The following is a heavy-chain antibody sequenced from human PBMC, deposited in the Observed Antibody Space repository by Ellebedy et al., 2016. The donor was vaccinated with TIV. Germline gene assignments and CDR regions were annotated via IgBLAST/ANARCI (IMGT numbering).Heavy chain of an antibody. D-gene: IGHD5-12*01. V-gene: IGHV5-51*01. CDR1: GYSFTSYW. CDR3: ARLYLANWYFDL. J-gene: IGHJ2*01. Sequence: GGSLRLSXKGSGYSFTSYWIAWVRQMPGKGLEWMGIIYPGDSDTRYSPSFQGQVTISADKSISTAYLQWSSLKASDTAMYYCARLYLANWYFDLWGRGTLVTVSS. CDR2: IYPGDSDT.